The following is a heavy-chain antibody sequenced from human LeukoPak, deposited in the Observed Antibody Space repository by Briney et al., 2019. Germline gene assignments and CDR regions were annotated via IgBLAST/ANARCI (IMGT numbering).Heavy chain of an antibody. Sequence: GGSLRLSCAASGFTLSDYYMSWIRQAPGKGLEWVSYISSSGSTIYYADSVKGRFTISGDNAKNSLYLQMNSLRAEDTAVYYCARVIYDAPAFDIWGQGTMVTVSS. CDR2: ISSSGSTI. D-gene: IGHD4/OR15-4a*01. CDR3: ARVIYDAPAFDI. V-gene: IGHV3-11*04. CDR1: GFTLSDYY. J-gene: IGHJ3*02.